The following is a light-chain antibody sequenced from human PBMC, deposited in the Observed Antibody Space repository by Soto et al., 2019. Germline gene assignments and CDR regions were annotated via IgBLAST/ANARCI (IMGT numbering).Light chain of an antibody. CDR2: GAS. J-gene: IGKJ5*01. CDR1: QGVTTN. CDR3: QHYSSSPPAIT. Sequence: EIIMTQSPGPLSVSPGERATLSCRSAQGVTTNFAWYQQKSGQSPRLLIYGASSRATDIPDRFSGSGSGTDFTLTISRLEPEEFAVYYCQHYSSSPPAITFGQGTRLEIK. V-gene: IGKV3-20*01.